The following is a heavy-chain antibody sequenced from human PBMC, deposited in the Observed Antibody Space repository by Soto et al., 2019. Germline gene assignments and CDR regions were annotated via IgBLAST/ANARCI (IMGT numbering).Heavy chain of an antibody. CDR3: AKNYYDGSGYSAFDI. CDR1: GFTFSSYG. D-gene: IGHD3-22*01. J-gene: IGHJ3*02. CDR2: ISYDGSFR. V-gene: IGHV3-30*18. Sequence: LRLSCAASGFTFSSYGMHWVRQAPGKGLEWVAVISYDGSFRYYAVSVKGRFTISRDNSKNTLYLQMNSLRAEDTALYYCAKNYYDGSGYSAFDIWGQGTMVTVSS.